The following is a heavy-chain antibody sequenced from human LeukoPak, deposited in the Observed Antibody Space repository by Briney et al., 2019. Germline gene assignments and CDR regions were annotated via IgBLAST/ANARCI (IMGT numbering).Heavy chain of an antibody. J-gene: IGHJ6*03. CDR3: ARDPYSGSYGNYYYYFMDV. V-gene: IGHV3-21*01. D-gene: IGHD1-26*01. CDR1: GFTFSSYN. CDR2: ITSGSSYR. Sequence: GGSLRLSCAASGFTFSSYNMNWVRQAPGKGLEWVSSITSGSSYRFYADSVKGRFTISRNNAKNSLYLQMNSLRAEDTAVYYCARDPYSGSYGNYYYYFMDVWGKGTTVTISS.